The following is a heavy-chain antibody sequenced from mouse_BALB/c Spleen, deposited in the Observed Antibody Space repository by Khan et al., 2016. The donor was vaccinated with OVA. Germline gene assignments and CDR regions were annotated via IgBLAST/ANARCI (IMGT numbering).Heavy chain of an antibody. J-gene: IGHJ3*01. V-gene: IGHV3-8*02. Sequence: EVQLQESGPSLVKPSQTLSLTCSVSGDSITSGYWSWIRKSPGNKLEYMGYMIYSGNTYYYPYHKSRISITRHTSTTQYYLQLNSVTTEDTATYYSDTSTYRYAFAYWGQGTLVTVSS. CDR3: DTSTYRYAFAY. D-gene: IGHD2-14*01. CDR1: GDSITSGY. CDR2: MIYSGNT.